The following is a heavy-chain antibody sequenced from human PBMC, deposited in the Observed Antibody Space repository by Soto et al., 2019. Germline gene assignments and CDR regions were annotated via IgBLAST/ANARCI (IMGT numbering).Heavy chain of an antibody. CDR3: ARHTPAISISEH. J-gene: IGHJ1*01. CDR2: IHHSETT. D-gene: IGHD2-15*01. Sequence: SETLCLTCAVSGASVSSTKWWSWVRQSPGKGLEWIGEIHHSETTNYNPSLESRVTISIDKSKNQFSLKLSSVTAADTAVYYCARHTPAISISEHWGQGTLVTGSS. V-gene: IGHV4-4*02. CDR1: GASVSSTKW.